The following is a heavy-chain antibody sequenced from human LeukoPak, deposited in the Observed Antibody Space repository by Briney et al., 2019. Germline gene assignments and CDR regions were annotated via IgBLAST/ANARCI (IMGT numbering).Heavy chain of an antibody. Sequence: PGGSLRLSCAASGFTFSSYEMNWVRQAPGKGLEWVSYISSSGSTIYYADSVKGRFTISRDNAKNSLYLQMDSLRPEDTALYYCVGRHLGGDYWGQGTLVTVAS. J-gene: IGHJ4*02. CDR1: GFTFSSYE. CDR3: VGRHLGGDY. V-gene: IGHV3-48*03. CDR2: ISSSGSTI. D-gene: IGHD3-10*01.